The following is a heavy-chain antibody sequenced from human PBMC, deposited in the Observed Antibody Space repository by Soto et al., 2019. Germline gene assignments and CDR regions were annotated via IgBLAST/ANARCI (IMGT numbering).Heavy chain of an antibody. CDR1: GFTFSSFG. CDR3: AREIHSGGYYYFDF. J-gene: IGHJ4*02. D-gene: IGHD3-22*01. V-gene: IGHV3-64*01. CDR2: ISSNGGGI. Sequence: PGGSLRLSCEASGFTFSSFGMHWVRQAPGKGLEYVSLISSNGGGIYYANSVRGRFTISRDNSKNTLYLQMGSLRPEDMAVYYCAREIHSGGYYYFDFWGQGTLVTVSS.